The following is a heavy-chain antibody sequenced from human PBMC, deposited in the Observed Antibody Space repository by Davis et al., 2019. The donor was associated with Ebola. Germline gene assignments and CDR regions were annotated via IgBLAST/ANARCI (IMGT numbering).Heavy chain of an antibody. J-gene: IGHJ6*02. CDR1: GVSISRHY. D-gene: IGHD4/OR15-4a*01. CDR3: ARELVPTTITHYYGMDV. CDR2: IYYTGST. Sequence: PSETLSLTCTVSGVSISRHYWSWIRQPPGKRLEWIGSIYYTGSTNYNPSLRSRVTMSVDTSKHTFFLKLRSVTAADTAVYYCARELVPTTITHYYGMDVWGQGTTVTVS. V-gene: IGHV4-59*11.